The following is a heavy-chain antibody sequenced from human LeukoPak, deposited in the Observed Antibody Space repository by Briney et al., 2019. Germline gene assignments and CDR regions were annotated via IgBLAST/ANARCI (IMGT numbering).Heavy chain of an antibody. CDR2: ISYDGSNK. J-gene: IGHJ4*02. Sequence: PGGSLRLSCAASGFTFSSYAMHWVRQAPGKGLECVAVISYDGSNKYYADSVKGRFTISRDNSKNTLYLQMNSLRAEDTAVYYCAKEPGVAAAGKAYFDYWGQGTLVTVSS. D-gene: IGHD6-13*01. CDR1: GFTFSSYA. V-gene: IGHV3-30*04. CDR3: AKEPGVAAAGKAYFDY.